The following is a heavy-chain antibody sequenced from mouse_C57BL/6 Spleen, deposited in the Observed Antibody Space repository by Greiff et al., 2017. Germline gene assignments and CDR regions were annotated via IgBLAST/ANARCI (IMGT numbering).Heavy chain of an antibody. CDR3: ARSYYYGSLYYAMDY. D-gene: IGHD1-1*01. CDR1: GYTFTGYW. J-gene: IGHJ4*01. Sequence: VKLMESGAELMKPGASVKLSCKATGYTFTGYWLEWVKQRPGHGLEWIGEILPGSGSTNYNEKFKGKATFTADTSSNTAYMQLSSLTTADSAIYYSARSYYYGSLYYAMDYWGQGTSVTVSS. CDR2: ILPGSGST. V-gene: IGHV1-9*01.